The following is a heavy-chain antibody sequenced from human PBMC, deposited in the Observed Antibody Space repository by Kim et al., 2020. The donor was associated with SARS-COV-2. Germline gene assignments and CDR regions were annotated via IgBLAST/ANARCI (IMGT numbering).Heavy chain of an antibody. CDR1: GYTFTSYG. Sequence: ASVKVSCKASGYTFTSYGISWVRQAPGQGLEWMGWISAYNGNTNYAQKLQGRVTMTTDTSTSTAYMELRSLRSDDTAVYYCARDRPSQEMATIIGEIYYYGMDVWGQGTTVTVSS. CDR3: ARDRPSQEMATIIGEIYYYGMDV. D-gene: IGHD5-12*01. CDR2: ISAYNGNT. V-gene: IGHV1-18*01. J-gene: IGHJ6*02.